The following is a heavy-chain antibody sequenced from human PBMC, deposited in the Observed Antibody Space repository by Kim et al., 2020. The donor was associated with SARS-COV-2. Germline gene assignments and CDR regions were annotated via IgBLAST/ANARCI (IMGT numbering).Heavy chain of an antibody. D-gene: IGHD3-10*01. V-gene: IGHV3-73*01. J-gene: IGHJ3*02. CDR3: TRVPPDPGSYYDAFD. CDR1: GFIFTDSA. Sequence: GGSLRLSCAASGFIFTDSAMHWVRQASGKGLEWVGRIRSKANSYATAYAASLKGRFTISRDDSKNTAYLQFNSLATEDTAVYYCTRVPPDPGSYYDAFD. CDR2: IRSKANSYAT.